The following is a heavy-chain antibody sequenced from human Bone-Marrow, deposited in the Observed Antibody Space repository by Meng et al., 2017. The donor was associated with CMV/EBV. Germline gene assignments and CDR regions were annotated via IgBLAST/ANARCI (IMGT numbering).Heavy chain of an antibody. CDR1: GYTFTSYG. D-gene: IGHD4-23*01. J-gene: IGHJ3*02. CDR3: ARGAVVTPQGGNAFDI. Sequence: ASVKVSCKSSGYTFTSYGISWVRQAPGQGLEWMGWISAYNGNTNYAQKLQGRVTMTTDTSTSTAYMELRSLRSDDTAVYYCARGAVVTPQGGNAFDIWGPGTMVTVSS. CDR2: ISAYNGNT. V-gene: IGHV1-18*01.